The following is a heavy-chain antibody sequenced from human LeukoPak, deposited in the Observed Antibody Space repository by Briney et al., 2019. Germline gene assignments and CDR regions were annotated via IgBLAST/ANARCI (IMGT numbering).Heavy chain of an antibody. CDR1: GGSISSSTYY. V-gene: IGHV4-39*01. D-gene: IGHD1-26*01. CDR2: IYYSGST. Sequence: SETLSLTCTVSGGSISSSTYYWSWIRQPPGKGLEWIASIYYSGSTYYNPSLKSRVTVSVDTSKIQFSLKVISVTAADTAVYYCARWESESDRGDFQHWGQGTLVTVSS. CDR3: ARWESESDRGDFQH. J-gene: IGHJ1*01.